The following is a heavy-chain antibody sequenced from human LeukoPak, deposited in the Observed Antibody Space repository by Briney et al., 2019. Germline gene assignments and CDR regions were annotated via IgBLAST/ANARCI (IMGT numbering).Heavy chain of an antibody. Sequence: PVGSLRLSCAASGFTFSTYSMSWVRQAPGQGLEWVSYISSISSIIYYADSVKGRFTISRDNARNSLYLQMNSLRAEDTAVYYCTRSRPGTEAGQPNVDYWGQGTLVTVSS. D-gene: IGHD6-13*01. CDR2: ISSISSII. CDR3: TRSRPGTEAGQPNVDY. CDR1: GFTFSTYS. J-gene: IGHJ4*02. V-gene: IGHV3-48*01.